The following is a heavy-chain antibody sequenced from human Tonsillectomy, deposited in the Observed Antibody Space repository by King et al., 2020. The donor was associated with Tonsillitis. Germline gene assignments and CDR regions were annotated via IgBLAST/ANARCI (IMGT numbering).Heavy chain of an antibody. CDR3: AGDPRWRLGYFDY. CDR2: ISHDGSNK. J-gene: IGHJ4*02. Sequence: VQLVESGGGVVQPGRSLRLSCAASGFTFSSYAMHWVRQAPGKGLEWVAVISHDGSNKYYADSVKGRFTISRDNSKNTLYLQMNSLRAEDTALYYCAGDPRWRLGYFDYWGQGTLVTVSS. D-gene: IGHD3-16*01. CDR1: GFTFSSYA. V-gene: IGHV3-30*04.